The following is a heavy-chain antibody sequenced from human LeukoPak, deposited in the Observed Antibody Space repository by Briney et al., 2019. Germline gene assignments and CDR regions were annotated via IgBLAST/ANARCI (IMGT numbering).Heavy chain of an antibody. V-gene: IGHV1-8*01. CDR3: AREYPADAFDI. CDR2: MNPNSGNT. Sequence: ASVKASCKASGYTFTSYDINWVRQAPGQGLEWMGWMNPNSGNTGYAQKFQGRVTMTRNTSISTAYMELSSLRSEDTAVYYCAREYPADAFDIWGQGTMVTVSS. D-gene: IGHD2/OR15-2a*01. CDR1: GYTFTSYD. J-gene: IGHJ3*02.